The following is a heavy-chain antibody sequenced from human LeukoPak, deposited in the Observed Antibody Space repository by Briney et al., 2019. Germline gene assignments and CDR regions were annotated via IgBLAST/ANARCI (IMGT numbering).Heavy chain of an antibody. CDR3: ATHRFGELLYY. CDR2: INSDGSST. D-gene: IGHD3-10*01. J-gene: IGHJ4*02. Sequence: GGSLRLSCAASGFTFSSYWMHWVRQAPGKGLVWVSRINSDGSSTSYADSVKGRFTISRDNAKNTLYLQMNSLRAEDTAMYYCATHRFGELLYYWGQGTLVTVSS. CDR1: GFTFSSYW. V-gene: IGHV3-74*01.